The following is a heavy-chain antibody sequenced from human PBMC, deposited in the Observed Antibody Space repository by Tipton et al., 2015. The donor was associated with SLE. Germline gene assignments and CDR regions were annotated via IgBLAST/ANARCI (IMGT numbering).Heavy chain of an antibody. V-gene: IGHV4-59*01. J-gene: IGHJ5*02. CDR3: ARDYGPGNWFDP. D-gene: IGHD4-17*01. CDR1: GGSFSGNH. CDR2: IYYSGST. Sequence: TLSLTCAVYGGSFSGNHWSWIRQPPGKGLEWIGYIYYSGSTNYNPSLKSRVTISVDTSKNQFSLKLSSVTAADTAVYYCARDYGPGNWFDPWGQGTLVTVSS.